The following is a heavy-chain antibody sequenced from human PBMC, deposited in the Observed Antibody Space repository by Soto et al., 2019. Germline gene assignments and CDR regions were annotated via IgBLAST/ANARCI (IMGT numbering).Heavy chain of an antibody. CDR2: INPGHGST. Sequence: EASVKVSCKTSGYTFSNYFIHWVRQAPGQGPEWVGIINPGHGSTSYAQKFQDRVDMTTDTSTSTVYMDLSSLSAEDTAVYYCARAGGLIVRYSGYQIGPLKPFDYWGQGTLVTVSS. D-gene: IGHD5-12*01. J-gene: IGHJ4*02. V-gene: IGHV1-46*01. CDR3: ARAGGLIVRYSGYQIGPLKPFDY. CDR1: GYTFSNYF.